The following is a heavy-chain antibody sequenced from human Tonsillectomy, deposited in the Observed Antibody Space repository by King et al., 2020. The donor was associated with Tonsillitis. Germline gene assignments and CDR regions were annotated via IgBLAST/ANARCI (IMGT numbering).Heavy chain of an antibody. Sequence: VQLVESGAEVKKPGASVKVSCKASGYTFTVFYIHWLRQAPGQGLEWMGWSNPNSGDTNSAQKFQGRVTMTRDTSISTAYMELSRLTSDDTAVYYCARDLYGGNSGVFDIWGQGTMVTVSS. CDR1: GYTFTVFY. V-gene: IGHV1-2*02. J-gene: IGHJ3*02. CDR3: ARDLYGGNSGVFDI. CDR2: SNPNSGDT. D-gene: IGHD4-23*01.